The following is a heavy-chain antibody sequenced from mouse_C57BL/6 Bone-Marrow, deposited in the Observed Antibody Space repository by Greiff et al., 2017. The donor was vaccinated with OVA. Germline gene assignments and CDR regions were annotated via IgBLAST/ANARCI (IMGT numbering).Heavy chain of an antibody. J-gene: IGHJ4*01. CDR3: ARRYDNAMDY. CDR1: GFTFSDYY. CDR2: ISNGGGST. Sequence: EVQLVESGGGLVQPGGSLKLSCAASGFTFSDYYMYWVRQTPEKRLEWVAYISNGGGSTYYPDTVKGRFTISRDNAKNTLYLQMSRLKSEDTAMYYCARRYDNAMDYWGQGTSVTVSS. V-gene: IGHV5-12*01. D-gene: IGHD2-14*01.